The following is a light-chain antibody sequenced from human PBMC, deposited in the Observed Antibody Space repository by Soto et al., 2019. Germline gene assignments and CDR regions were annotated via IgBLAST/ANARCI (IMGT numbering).Light chain of an antibody. V-gene: IGLV1-40*01. CDR3: QSYDSSLSGYV. CDR1: ISNIGAGYD. CDR2: GNS. Sequence: QSVLTQPPSVSGAPWKRVTISCTGSISNIGAGYDVHWYQQLPGTAPKLLIYGNSNRPSGVPDRFSGSKSGTSASLAITGLQAEDEADYYCQSYDSSLSGYVFGTGTKVTVL. J-gene: IGLJ1*01.